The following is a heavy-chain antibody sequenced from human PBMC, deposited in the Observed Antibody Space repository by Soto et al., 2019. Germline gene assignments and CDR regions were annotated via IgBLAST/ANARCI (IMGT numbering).Heavy chain of an antibody. V-gene: IGHV1-18*04. CDR2: ISPWKGNT. CDR3: ARDLDPSGSYYTDY. J-gene: IGHJ4*02. Sequence: ASVKVSCKASGYNFMPYGVNWVRQAPGQGLEWMGWISPWKGNTNYAQSFQGRVTMTTDTSTSTAYMELRSLTSDDTAVYYCARDLDPSGSYYTDYWGPGTLVTISS. D-gene: IGHD3-10*01. CDR1: GYNFMPYG.